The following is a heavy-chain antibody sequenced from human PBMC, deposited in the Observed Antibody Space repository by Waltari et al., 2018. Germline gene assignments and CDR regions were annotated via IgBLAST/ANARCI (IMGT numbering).Heavy chain of an antibody. CDR1: GYTFTDYY. V-gene: IGHV1-69-2*01. CDR3: ATTPPVWFGEPGGAFDI. CDR2: VDPEDGET. J-gene: IGHJ3*02. Sequence: EVQLVQSGAEVKKPGATVKISCKASGYTFTDYYMHWVQQAPGKGLEWMGRVDPEDGETIYAEKFQGRVTITADTSTDTAYMELSSLRSEDTAVYYCATTPPVWFGEPGGAFDIWGQGTMVTVSS. D-gene: IGHD3-10*01.